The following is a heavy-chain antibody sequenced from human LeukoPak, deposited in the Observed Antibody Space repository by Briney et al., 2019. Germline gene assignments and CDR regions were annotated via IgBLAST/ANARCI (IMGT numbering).Heavy chain of an antibody. CDR1: GFTFSSYG. Sequence: GGSLRLSCAASGFTFSSYGMHWVRQAPGKGLEWVAVMSYDGSNKYYADSVKGRFTISRDNSKNTLYLHMNSLRAEDTAVNYCAKDLGDLVLMVYAGFYYWGLGTLVTVSS. V-gene: IGHV3-30*18. J-gene: IGHJ4*02. D-gene: IGHD2-8*01. CDR3: AKDLGDLVLMVYAGFYY. CDR2: MSYDGSNK.